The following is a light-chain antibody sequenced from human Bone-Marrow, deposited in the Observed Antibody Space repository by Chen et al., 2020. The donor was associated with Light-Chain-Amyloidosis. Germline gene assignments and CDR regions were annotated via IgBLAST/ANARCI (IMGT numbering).Light chain of an antibody. CDR3: QSADSSGTYEVI. CDR1: DLPTKY. CDR2: RDT. Sequence: SYALTQTPSLPVSLGQTARLTCSGDDLPTKYAYWYQQKPGQAPVLVIHRDTERPSGISERFSGSSSGTTATLTISGVQAEDEADYHCQSADSSGTYEVIFGGGTKLTVL. V-gene: IGLV3-25*03. J-gene: IGLJ2*01.